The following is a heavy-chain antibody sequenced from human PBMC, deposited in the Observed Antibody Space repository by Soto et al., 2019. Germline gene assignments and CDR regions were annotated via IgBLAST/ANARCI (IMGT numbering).Heavy chain of an antibody. CDR1: GFSLTNSGVG. V-gene: IGHV2-5*02. CDR3: AHRVLRTVFGLVTTTAIYFDF. Sequence: QITLKESGPTVVKPTETLTLTCTFSGFSLTNSGVGVGWVRQSPGKAPEWLALIYWDDDKRYSTFLKSRLTITKDTSKNQVVLTMANVDPADTATYYCAHRVLRTVFGLVTTTAIYFDFWGQGTPVVVSS. D-gene: IGHD3-3*01. J-gene: IGHJ4*02. CDR2: IYWDDDK.